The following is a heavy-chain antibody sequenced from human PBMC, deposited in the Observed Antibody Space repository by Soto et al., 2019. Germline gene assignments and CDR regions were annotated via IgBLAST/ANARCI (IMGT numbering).Heavy chain of an antibody. V-gene: IGHV1-69*13. J-gene: IGHJ4*02. CDR3: AKVVGDGNDYYDF. CDR1: GGTFSSYA. Sequence: GASVKVSCKASGGTFSSYAISWVRQAPGQGLEWMGGIIPIFGTANYAQKFQGRVTITADESTSTAYMELSSLRSEDTAIYYCAKVVGDGNDYYDFWGQGTLVTVSS. D-gene: IGHD3-22*01. CDR2: IIPIFGTA.